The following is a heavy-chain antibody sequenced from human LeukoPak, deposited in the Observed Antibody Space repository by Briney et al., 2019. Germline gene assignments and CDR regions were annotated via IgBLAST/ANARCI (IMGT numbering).Heavy chain of an antibody. D-gene: IGHD4/OR15-4a*01. V-gene: IGHV2-70*04. CDR1: GFSLTITGMR. CDR3: ARLQGATIGAKWFDP. CDR2: IDWDDDK. J-gene: IGHJ5*02. Sequence: FGPTLVNPTQTLTLTCTFSGFSLTITGMRVSWIRQPPGKALEWLARIDWDDDKFYSTSLKTRLTISKDTSKNQVVLTMTNMDPVDTATYYCARLQGATIGAKWFDPWGQGTLVTVSS.